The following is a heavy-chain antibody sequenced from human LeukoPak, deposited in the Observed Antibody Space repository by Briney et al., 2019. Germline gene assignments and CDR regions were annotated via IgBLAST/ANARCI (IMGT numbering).Heavy chain of an antibody. CDR3: ASVGRDYSNYVVH. Sequence: GGSLRLSCAASGFTFSDYYMSWIRQAAGKGLEWVSYISSSGSTIYYADSVKGRFTISRDNAKNSLYLQMNSLRAEDTAVYYCASVGRDYSNYVVHWGQGTLVTVSS. D-gene: IGHD4-11*01. J-gene: IGHJ5*02. CDR1: GFTFSDYY. V-gene: IGHV3-11*01. CDR2: ISSSGSTI.